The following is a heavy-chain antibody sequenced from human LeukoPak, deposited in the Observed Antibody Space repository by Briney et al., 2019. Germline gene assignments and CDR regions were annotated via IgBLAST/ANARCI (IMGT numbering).Heavy chain of an antibody. CDR3: NRHAYGGKSLGAFDP. D-gene: IGHD4-23*01. J-gene: IGHJ5*02. CDR2: IRSKANSYAT. V-gene: IGHV3-73*01. Sequence: GGSLRLSCAASGFTISGSAMHWVRHASGKGLEWVGRIRSKANSYATAYAASVKGRFTISRDDSKNTAYLQMNSLKTEDTAVYYCNRHAYGGKSLGAFDPWGQGTLVTVSS. CDR1: GFTISGSA.